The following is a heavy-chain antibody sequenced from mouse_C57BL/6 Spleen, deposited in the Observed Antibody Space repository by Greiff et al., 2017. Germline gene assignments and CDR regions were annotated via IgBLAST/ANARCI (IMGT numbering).Heavy chain of an antibody. V-gene: IGHV1-50*01. CDR2: IDPSDSYT. CDR1: GYTFTSYW. Sequence: QVQLQQPGAELVKPGASVKLSCKASGYTFTSYWMQWVKQRPGQGLEWIGEIDPSDSYTNYNQKFKGKATLTVDTSSSPAYMQLSSLTSEDSAVYYCARRDDYDWFAYWGQGTLVTVSA. CDR3: ARRDDYDWFAY. D-gene: IGHD2-4*01. J-gene: IGHJ3*01.